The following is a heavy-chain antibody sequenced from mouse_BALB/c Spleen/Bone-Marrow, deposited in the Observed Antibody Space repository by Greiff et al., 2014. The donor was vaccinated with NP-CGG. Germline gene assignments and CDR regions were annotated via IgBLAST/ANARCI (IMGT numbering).Heavy chain of an antibody. CDR2: IDPANGNT. V-gene: IGHV14-3*02. CDR3: ARYYYGSSYFDY. J-gene: IGHJ2*01. D-gene: IGHD1-1*01. Sequence: EVKLVESGAELVKPGASVKLSCTASGFNIKDTYMHWVKQRPEQGLEWIGRIDPANGNTKYDPKFQGKATITADTSSNTAYLQLGSLTSEDTAVYYCARYYYGSSYFDYWGQGTTLTVSS. CDR1: GFNIKDTY.